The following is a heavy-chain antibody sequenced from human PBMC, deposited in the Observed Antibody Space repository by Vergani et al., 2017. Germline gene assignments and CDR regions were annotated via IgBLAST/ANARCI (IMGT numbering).Heavy chain of an antibody. CDR1: GFTFSSYA. D-gene: IGHD3-9*01. Sequence: QVQLVESGGGVVQPGRSLRLSCAASGFTFSSYAMHWVRQAPGKGLEWVAVISYDGSNKYYADSVKGRFTISRDNSKNTLYLQMNSLRAEDTAVYYCARHPDILTGYYGYWGQGTLVTVSS. CDR2: ISYDGSNK. J-gene: IGHJ4*02. CDR3: ARHPDILTGYYGY. V-gene: IGHV3-30*04.